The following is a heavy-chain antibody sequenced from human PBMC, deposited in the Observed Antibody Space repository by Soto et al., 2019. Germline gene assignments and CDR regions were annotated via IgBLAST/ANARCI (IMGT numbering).Heavy chain of an antibody. V-gene: IGHV3-23*01. CDR3: AKPPDYNWNDY. CDR2: VSGSGGST. D-gene: IGHD1-20*01. CDR1: GFTFSSYT. Sequence: GWSLRLSCAASGFTFSSYTMGWVRQAPGKGLEWISAVSGSGGSTYYADSVKGRFTISRDNSKDTLYLQMNNLRAEDTAVYYCAKPPDYNWNDYWGQGT. J-gene: IGHJ4*02.